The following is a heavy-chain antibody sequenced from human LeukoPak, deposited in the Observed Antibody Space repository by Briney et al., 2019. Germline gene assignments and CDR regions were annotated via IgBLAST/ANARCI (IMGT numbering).Heavy chain of an antibody. Sequence: ASVKVSCKASGYTFTSYGISWVRQAPGQGLEWMGWISAYNGNTNYAQKLQGRVTMTTDTSTSTAYMELRSLRSDDTAAYYCASHSPEGGLTDYYYYGMDVWGQGTTVTVSS. CDR3: ASHSPEGGLTDYYYYGMDV. CDR1: GYTFTSYG. V-gene: IGHV1-18*01. J-gene: IGHJ6*02. CDR2: ISAYNGNT. D-gene: IGHD2-21*02.